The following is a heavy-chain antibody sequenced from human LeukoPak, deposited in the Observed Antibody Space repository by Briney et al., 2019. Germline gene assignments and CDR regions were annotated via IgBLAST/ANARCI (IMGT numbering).Heavy chain of an antibody. D-gene: IGHD3-22*01. V-gene: IGHV3-9*01. CDR3: AKDRMESGYYNGFDY. CDR1: GFTFDDYA. J-gene: IGHJ4*02. CDR2: ISWNSGSI. Sequence: GRSLRLSCAASGFTFDDYAMNWVRQAPGKGLEWVSGISWNSGSIGYADSVTGRFTISRDNAKNSLYLQMNSLRAEDTALYYCAKDRMESGYYNGFDYWGQGTLVTVSS.